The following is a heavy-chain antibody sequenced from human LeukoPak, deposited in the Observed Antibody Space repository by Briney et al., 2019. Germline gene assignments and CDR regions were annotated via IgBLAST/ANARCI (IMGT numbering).Heavy chain of an antibody. D-gene: IGHD2-21*02. V-gene: IGHV3-73*01. CDR3: TRLWGDCGGDCYSHDF. Sequence: PGRSLRLSCAASGFTFSSYGMHWVRQASGRGLEWVGRIRSKANSYATAYAASVKGRFTISRDDSKNTAYLQMNSLRTEDTAVYYCTRLWGDCGGDCYSHDFWGQGTLVTVSS. J-gene: IGHJ4*02. CDR1: GFTFSSYG. CDR2: IRSKANSYAT.